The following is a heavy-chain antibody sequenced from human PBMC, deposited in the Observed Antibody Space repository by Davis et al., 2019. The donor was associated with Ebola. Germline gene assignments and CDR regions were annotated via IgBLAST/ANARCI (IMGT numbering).Heavy chain of an antibody. Sequence: GESLKISCAASGFTLSDYYMSWTRQAPGKGLEWVSSIRSSDTNIDYSDPVKGRFTVSRDNAKNSLYLQMNSLRAEDTAVYYCARDKRSSWNGGMDVWGQGTTVTVSS. CDR2: IRSSDTNI. J-gene: IGHJ6*02. CDR1: GFTLSDYY. CDR3: ARDKRSSWNGGMDV. D-gene: IGHD1-1*01. V-gene: IGHV3-11*01.